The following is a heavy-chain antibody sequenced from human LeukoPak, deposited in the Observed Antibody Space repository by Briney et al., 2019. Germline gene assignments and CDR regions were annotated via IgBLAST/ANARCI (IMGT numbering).Heavy chain of an antibody. CDR3: ARDLHLGITMVRGVIVTRFDP. CDR2: INPNSGGT. Sequence: ASVKVSCKASGYTFTGYYMHWVRQAPGQGLEWMGRINPNSGGTNYAQKFQGRVTMTRDTSISTAYMELSRLRSDDTAVYYCARDLHLGITMVRGVIVTRFDPWGQGTLVTVSS. V-gene: IGHV1-2*06. CDR1: GYTFTGYY. D-gene: IGHD3-10*01. J-gene: IGHJ5*02.